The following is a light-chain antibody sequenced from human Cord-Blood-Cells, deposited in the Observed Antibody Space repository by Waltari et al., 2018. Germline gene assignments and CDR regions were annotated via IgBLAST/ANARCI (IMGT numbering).Light chain of an antibody. CDR1: RSHIGSNY. J-gene: IGLJ3*02. CDR3: AAWDDSLSGPV. V-gene: IGLV1-47*01. Sequence: QSVPTQPPSASGTPGPRVTISCSGRRSHIGSNYVYWYQQLPGTAPKLLIYRNNQRPSGVPDRFSGSKSGTSASLAISGLRSEDEADYYCAAWDDSLSGPVFGGGTKLTVL. CDR2: RNN.